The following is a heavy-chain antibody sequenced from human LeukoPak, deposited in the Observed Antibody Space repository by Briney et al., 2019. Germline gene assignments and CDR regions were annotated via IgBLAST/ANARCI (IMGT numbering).Heavy chain of an antibody. J-gene: IGHJ4*02. D-gene: IGHD3-10*01. V-gene: IGHV3-48*01. CDR1: GFTFSTYN. Sequence: GGSLRLSRAASGFTFSTYNMNWLRQAPGKGLEWISYISSGSSTIFYADSVKGRFTISRDNAKTSLYLQMSSLRAEDTAVYSCARATPLGSYWFVYWGQGTLVTVSS. CDR3: ARATPLGSYWFVY. CDR2: ISSGSSTI.